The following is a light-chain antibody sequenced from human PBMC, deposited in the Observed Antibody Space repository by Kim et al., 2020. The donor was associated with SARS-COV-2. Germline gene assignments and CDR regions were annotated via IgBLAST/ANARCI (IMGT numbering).Light chain of an antibody. V-gene: IGKV4-1*01. CDR2: WAS. CDR3: QQYYGSPRT. J-gene: IGKJ1*01. Sequence: DIVMTQSPDSLAVSLGERATINCKSSQSVLHSPNNKNYLAWYQQKPGQPPKLLIYWASTRESGVPDRVSGSGSGTDFTLTISSLRAEDVAVYYCQQYYGSPRTFGQGTKV. CDR1: QSVLHSPNNKNY.